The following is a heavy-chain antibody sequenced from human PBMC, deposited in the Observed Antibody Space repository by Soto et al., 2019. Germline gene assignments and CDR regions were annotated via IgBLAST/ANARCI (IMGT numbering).Heavy chain of an antibody. CDR3: AADSVAGTGYYYYGMDV. V-gene: IGHV1-58*02. CDR2: IVVGSGNT. D-gene: IGHD6-19*01. CDR1: GFTFTSSA. J-gene: IGHJ6*02. Sequence: SVKVSCKASGFTFTSSAMQWVRQARGQRLEWIGWIVVGSGNTNYAQKFQERVTITRDMSTSTAYMELSSLRSKDTAVYYCAADSVAGTGYYYYGMDVWGQGTTVTVSS.